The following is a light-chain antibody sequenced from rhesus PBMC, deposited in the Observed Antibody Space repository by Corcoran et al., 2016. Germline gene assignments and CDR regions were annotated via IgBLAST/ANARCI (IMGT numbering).Light chain of an antibody. CDR2: KAS. CDR3: QHGYGTPFT. J-gene: IGKJ3*01. CDR1: ENVNNY. Sequence: DIQMTQSPSSLSASVGDRVTITCRASENVNNYLNWYQQKPGNAPKLLIYKASTLQSGVPSRFSGSGSGTDYTLTISSLQPEDVATYYCQHGYGTPFTFGPGTKLDIK. V-gene: IGKV1-74*01.